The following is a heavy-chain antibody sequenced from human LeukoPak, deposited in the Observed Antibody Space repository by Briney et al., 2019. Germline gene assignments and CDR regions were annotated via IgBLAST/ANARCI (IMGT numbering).Heavy chain of an antibody. CDR1: GFTFSSYW. CDR2: IKQDGSEK. Sequence: PGGSLRLSCAASGFTFSSYWMSWVRQAPGKGLEWVANIKQDGSEKYYVDSVKGRFTISGDNAKNSLYLQMNSLRAEDTAVYYCARDRSIHYYYYMDVWGKGTTVTISS. V-gene: IGHV3-7*01. D-gene: IGHD6-6*01. J-gene: IGHJ6*03. CDR3: ARDRSIHYYYYMDV.